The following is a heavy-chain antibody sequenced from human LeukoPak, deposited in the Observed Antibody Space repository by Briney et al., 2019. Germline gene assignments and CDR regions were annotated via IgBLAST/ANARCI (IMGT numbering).Heavy chain of an antibody. Sequence: HLGSLRLSCAASGFTFSTYSMNWVRQAPGKGLEWVSSISTSSSYIDYADSVKGRFTISRDNAKNSLFLQMNSLRAEDTAVYYCARLAVPYYDILTGYTLPDDFDYWGQGTLVTVSS. D-gene: IGHD3-9*01. CDR1: GFTFSTYS. J-gene: IGHJ4*02. CDR3: ARLAVPYYDILTGYTLPDDFDY. V-gene: IGHV3-21*01. CDR2: ISTSSSYI.